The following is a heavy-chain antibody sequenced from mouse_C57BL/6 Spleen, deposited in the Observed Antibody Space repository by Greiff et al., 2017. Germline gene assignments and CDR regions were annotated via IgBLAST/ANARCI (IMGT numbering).Heavy chain of an antibody. Sequence: QVQLKQSGAELAKPGASVKLSCKASGYTFTSYWMHWVKQRPGQGLEWIGYINPSSGYTKYNQKFKDKDTLTADKSSSTAYMQLSSLTYEDSAVYYCARSYGTLTGGFDVWGTGTTVTVSS. V-gene: IGHV1-7*01. D-gene: IGHD2-1*01. CDR1: GYTFTSYW. J-gene: IGHJ1*03. CDR2: INPSSGYT. CDR3: ARSYGTLTGGFDV.